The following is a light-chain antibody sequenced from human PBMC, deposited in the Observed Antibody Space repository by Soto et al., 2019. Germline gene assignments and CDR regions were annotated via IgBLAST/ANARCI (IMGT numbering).Light chain of an antibody. CDR1: QGISSW. Sequence: DIQMTQSPSSVSASVGDRVTITCRASQGISSWLAWYQQNPGKAPKLLLYAASSLQSGVASRFSGSVSGTDFTPNISSLQPEDFATYYSQQANNYPPRFTFGPGTKVDIK. CDR3: QQANNYPPRFT. CDR2: AAS. V-gene: IGKV1-12*01. J-gene: IGKJ3*01.